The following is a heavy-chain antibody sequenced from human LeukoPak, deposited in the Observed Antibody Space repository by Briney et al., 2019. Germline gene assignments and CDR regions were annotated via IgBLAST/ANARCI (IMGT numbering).Heavy chain of an antibody. CDR2: IYNSGST. J-gene: IGHJ4*02. D-gene: IGHD3-10*01. Sequence: SETLSLTCTVSGDSISSSSYYWGWIRQPPGKGLEWIGSIYNSGSTYYNPSLKSRVTISVDTSKNHFSLKLSSVTAADTAVYYCARAYYYGSGSYSGFGYWGQGTLVTVSS. CDR3: ARAYYYGSGSYSGFGY. CDR1: GDSISSSSYY. V-gene: IGHV4-39*02.